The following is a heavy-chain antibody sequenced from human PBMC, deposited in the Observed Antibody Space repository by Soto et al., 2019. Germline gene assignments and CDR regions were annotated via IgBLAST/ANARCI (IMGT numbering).Heavy chain of an antibody. CDR3: ARAHFNYYGSESHFNWSDP. CDR1: GYTFTSYA. D-gene: IGHD3-10*01. V-gene: IGHV1-3*01. J-gene: IGHJ5*02. CDR2: INAGNGNT. Sequence: ASVKVSCKASGYTFTSYAMHWVRQAPGQRLEWMGWINAGNGNTKYSQKFQGRVIITRDTSASTVYMELSSLRSEDTAVYYCARAHFNYYGSESHFNWSDPWGQGTLVTVSS.